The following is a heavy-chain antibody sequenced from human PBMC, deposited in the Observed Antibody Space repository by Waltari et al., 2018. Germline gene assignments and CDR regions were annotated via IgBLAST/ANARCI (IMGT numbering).Heavy chain of an antibody. Sequence: QVQLQESGPGLVKPSQTLSLTCTVSGGSISSGSYYWSWIRQPAGKGLEWIGYIYTSGSTNYNPPLKSRVTISVDTSKNQFSLKLSSVTAADTAVYYCARERGRPDYYYYGMDVWGQGTTVTVSS. CDR1: GGSISSGSYY. V-gene: IGHV4-61*09. CDR3: ARERGRPDYYYYGMDV. J-gene: IGHJ6*02. D-gene: IGHD3-16*01. CDR2: IYTSGST.